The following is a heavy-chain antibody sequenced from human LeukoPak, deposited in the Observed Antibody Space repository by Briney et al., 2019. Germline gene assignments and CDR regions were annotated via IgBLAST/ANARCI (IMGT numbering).Heavy chain of an antibody. CDR1: GFIFDDYA. CDR2: LSWNSGGI. J-gene: IGHJ4*02. V-gene: IGHV3-9*03. CDR3: VKDSSGCTDRGYFDY. D-gene: IGHD6-19*01. Sequence: GGSLRLSCAASGFIFDDYAMHWVRQVPGKGLEWVTGLSWNSGGIAYVDSVKGRFTISRDNAKNSLYLQMNSLRPEDMALYYCVKDSSGCTDRGYFDYWGQGILVSVSS.